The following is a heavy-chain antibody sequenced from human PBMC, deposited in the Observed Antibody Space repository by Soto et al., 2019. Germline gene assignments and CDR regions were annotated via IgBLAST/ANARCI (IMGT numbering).Heavy chain of an antibody. Sequence: KTSETLSLTCTVSGGSISSGGYYWSWIRQHPGKGLEWIGYIYYSGSTYYNPSLKSRVTISVDTSKNQFSLKLSSVTAADTAVYYCARGMVTGNPYFDYWGQGTLVTVSS. V-gene: IGHV4-31*03. D-gene: IGHD1-20*01. CDR3: ARGMVTGNPYFDY. J-gene: IGHJ4*02. CDR1: GGSISSGGYY. CDR2: IYYSGST.